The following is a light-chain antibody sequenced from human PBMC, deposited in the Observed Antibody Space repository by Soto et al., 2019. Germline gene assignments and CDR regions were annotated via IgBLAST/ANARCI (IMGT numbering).Light chain of an antibody. CDR2: EVS. Sequence: QSVLPQPASVSGSPGQSITISCTGTSSDVGGYNYVSWYQQHPGKAPKLMIYEVSNRPSGVSNRFSGSKSGNTASLTISGLQAEDEADYYCSSYTSSSTPYVFGTGTRSPS. CDR3: SSYTSSSTPYV. CDR1: SSDVGGYNY. J-gene: IGLJ1*01. V-gene: IGLV2-14*01.